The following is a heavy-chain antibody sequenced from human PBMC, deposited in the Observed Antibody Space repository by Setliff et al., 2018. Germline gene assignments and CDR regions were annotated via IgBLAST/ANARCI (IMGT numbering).Heavy chain of an antibody. CDR3: AHLGSVEQQLPTSGALDY. J-gene: IGHJ4*02. Sequence: GGSLRLFCAASGFTYSSYGMHWVRQAPGKGLEWVAFIRYDGSNKYYADSVKGRFTISRDNSKNTLYLQMNSLRAEDTAVYYCAHLGSVEQQLPTSGALDYWGQGTLVTVSS. CDR1: GFTYSSYG. V-gene: IGHV3-30*02. D-gene: IGHD6-13*01. CDR2: IRYDGSNK.